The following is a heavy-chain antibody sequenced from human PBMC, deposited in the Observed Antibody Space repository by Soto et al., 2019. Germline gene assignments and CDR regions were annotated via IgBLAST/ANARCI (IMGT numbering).Heavy chain of an antibody. CDR1: CYTFTSYV. J-gene: IGHJ6*02. CDR3: ARDKGVGAAYYYYYGMDV. D-gene: IGHD2-15*01. CDR2: ISAYNGNT. Sequence: ASVNVSCKASCYTFTSYVISWVRQAPGQGLEWMGWISAYNGNTNYSQKLQGRVTMTTDTSTSTACMELRSLRSDDTAVYYCARDKGVGAAYYYYYGMDVWGQGTTVTVSS. V-gene: IGHV1-18*04.